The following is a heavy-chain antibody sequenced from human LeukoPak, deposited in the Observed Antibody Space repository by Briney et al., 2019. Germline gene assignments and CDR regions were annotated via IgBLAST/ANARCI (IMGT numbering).Heavy chain of an antibody. J-gene: IGHJ4*02. CDR3: AREPGYSYGLTGY. CDR1: GYTFTGYY. Sequence: GASVKVSCKASGYTFTGYYMHWVRQAPGQGLEWMGWINPNSGGTNYAQKFQGRVTMTRDTSISTAYMELSRLRSDDTAVYYCAREPGYSYGLTGYWGQGTLVTVSS. V-gene: IGHV1-2*02. CDR2: INPNSGGT. D-gene: IGHD5-18*01.